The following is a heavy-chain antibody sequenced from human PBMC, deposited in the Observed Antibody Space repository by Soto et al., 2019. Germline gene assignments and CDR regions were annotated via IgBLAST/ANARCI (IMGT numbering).Heavy chain of an antibody. CDR2: ISSSSTI. D-gene: IGHD5-12*01. CDR3: ASQPGYSGYEEGSYYYYMDV. V-gene: IGHV3-48*01. Sequence: GGSLRLSCAASGFTFSSYSMNWVRQAPGKGLEWVSYISSSSTIYYAASLKGRFTISRDNAKNSLYLQMNSLSAEDTAVYYCASQPGYSGYEEGSYYYYMDVWGKGTTVTVSS. CDR1: GFTFSSYS. J-gene: IGHJ6*03.